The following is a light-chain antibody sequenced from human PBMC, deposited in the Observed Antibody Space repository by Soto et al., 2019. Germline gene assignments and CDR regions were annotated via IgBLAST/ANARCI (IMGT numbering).Light chain of an antibody. CDR3: AAWDDSLNGLL. CDR2: SNN. Sequence: QSVLTQPPSASGTPGQRVTISCSGSSSNIGSHAVNWYQQLPGTAPKLLIYSNNQRPSGVPDRFSGSKSGTSASLAISGLQSEDEAEYYCAAWDDSLNGLLFGGGTKLTVL. J-gene: IGLJ2*01. CDR1: SSNIGSHA. V-gene: IGLV1-44*01.